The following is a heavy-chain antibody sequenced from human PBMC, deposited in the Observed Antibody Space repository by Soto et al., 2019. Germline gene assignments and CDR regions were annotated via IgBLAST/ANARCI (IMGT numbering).Heavy chain of an antibody. D-gene: IGHD1-26*01. V-gene: IGHV1-18*01. Sequence: NGYLKASGYRFTVYRISWGRKENGQGLEWMGWISAYNGNTNYAQKLQGWVTMTRDTSISTAYMELSRLRSDDTAVYYCAREVGSHAFDIWGQGTMVTGSS. CDR2: ISAYNGNT. CDR1: GYRFTVYR. CDR3: AREVGSHAFDI. J-gene: IGHJ3*02.